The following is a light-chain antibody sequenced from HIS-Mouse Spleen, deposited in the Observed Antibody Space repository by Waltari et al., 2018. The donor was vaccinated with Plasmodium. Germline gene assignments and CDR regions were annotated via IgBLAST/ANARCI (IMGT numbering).Light chain of an antibody. CDR1: ALPKKY. CDR2: EDS. J-gene: IGLJ3*02. Sequence: SYELTQPPSVSVSPGQTARNTCSGDALPKKYAYWYQQKSGQAPVLVLYEDSKRPSGIPERVSGSSSRTMATLTISGGQVEDEADYYCYSTDSSGNHRVFGGGTKLTVL. CDR3: YSTDSSGNHRV. V-gene: IGLV3-10*01.